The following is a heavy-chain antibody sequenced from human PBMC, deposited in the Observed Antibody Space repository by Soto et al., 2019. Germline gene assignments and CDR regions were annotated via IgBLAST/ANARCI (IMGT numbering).Heavy chain of an antibody. CDR1: GFTFSSYW. J-gene: IGHJ6*03. D-gene: IGHD2-2*01. V-gene: IGHV3-7*01. CDR3: AREHIVVVPAAPWPPYYMDV. Sequence: GGSLRLSCAASGFTFSSYWMSWVRQAPGKGLEWVANIKQDGSEKYYVDSVKGRFTISRDNAKNSLYLQMNSLRAEDTAVYYCAREHIVVVPAAPWPPYYMDVWGKGTTVTVSS. CDR2: IKQDGSEK.